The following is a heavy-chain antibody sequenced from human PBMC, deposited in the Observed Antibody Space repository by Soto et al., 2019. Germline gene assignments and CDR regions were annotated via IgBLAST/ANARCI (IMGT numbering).Heavy chain of an antibody. V-gene: IGHV3-7*03. CDR3: AISQDRGGRTTFIY. J-gene: IGHJ4*02. CDR2: IKQDGSEK. D-gene: IGHD3-16*01. CDR1: EFTFRNYW. Sequence: PGGSLRLSCAASEFTFRNYWMSWVRQSPGKGLEWVANIKQDGSEKYYADSVKGRFTISRDNAENSLYRQMNSLRAEDTALYYCAISQDRGGRTTFIYWGQGTQVTVSS.